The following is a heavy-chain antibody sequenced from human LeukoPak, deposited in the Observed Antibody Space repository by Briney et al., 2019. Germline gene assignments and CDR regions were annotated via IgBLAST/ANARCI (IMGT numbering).Heavy chain of an antibody. V-gene: IGHV4-59*08. CDR1: GSSISSYY. CDR2: IYYSGST. D-gene: IGHD3-10*01. Sequence: PSETLSLTCTVSGSSISSYYWSWIRQPPGKGLEWIGYIYYSGSTNYNPSLKSRVTISVDTSKNQFSLKLSSVTAADTAVYYCARKYGSGTYAYFDFCGQGTLVTVSS. CDR3: ARKYGSGTYAYFDF. J-gene: IGHJ4*02.